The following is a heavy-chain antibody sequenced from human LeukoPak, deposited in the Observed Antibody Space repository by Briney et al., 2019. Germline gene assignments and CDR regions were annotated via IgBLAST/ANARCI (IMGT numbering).Heavy chain of an antibody. V-gene: IGHV1-8*03. CDR3: ARSSPHDSSGYLFDY. CDR2: MNPNSGHT. CDR1: GYTVTNYE. D-gene: IGHD3-22*01. Sequence: ASVTVSFTASGYTVTNYEINWVRQAHGQGLEWMGWMNPNSGHTGFAQKFQDRVTITRKTSISTAYMELSSLRSEDTAVYYCARSSPHDSSGYLFDYWGHGTLVTVSS. J-gene: IGHJ4*01.